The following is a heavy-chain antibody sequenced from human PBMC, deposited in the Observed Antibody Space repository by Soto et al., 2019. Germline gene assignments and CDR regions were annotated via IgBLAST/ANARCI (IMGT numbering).Heavy chain of an antibody. V-gene: IGHV3-30-3*01. Sequence: SLRLSCAASGFTFSSYAMHWVRQAPGKGLEWVAVISYDGSNKYYADSVKGRSTISRDNSKNTLYLQMNSLRAEDTAVYYCARSSYSSSSSPMDVWGQGTTVTFSS. CDR2: ISYDGSNK. J-gene: IGHJ6*02. CDR1: GFTFSSYA. CDR3: ARSSYSSSSSPMDV. D-gene: IGHD6-6*01.